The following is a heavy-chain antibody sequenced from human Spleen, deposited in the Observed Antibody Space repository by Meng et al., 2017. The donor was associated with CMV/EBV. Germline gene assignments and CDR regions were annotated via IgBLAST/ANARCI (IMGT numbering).Heavy chain of an antibody. CDR2: MNPNSGNT. Sequence: QVQLVQSGAEVKKPGSSVKVSCKASGGTFSSYAISWVRQATGQGLEWMGWMNPNSGNTGYAQKFQGRVTMTRNTSISTAYMELSSLRSEDTAVYYCASLYCSSTSCYDWGSWFDPWGQGTLVTVSS. CDR3: ASLYCSSTSCYDWGSWFDP. V-gene: IGHV1-8*02. J-gene: IGHJ5*02. D-gene: IGHD2-2*01. CDR1: GGTFSSYA.